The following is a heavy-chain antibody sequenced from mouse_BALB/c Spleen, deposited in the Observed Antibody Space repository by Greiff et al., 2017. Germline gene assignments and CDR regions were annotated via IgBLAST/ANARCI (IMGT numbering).Heavy chain of an antibody. V-gene: IGHV1-14*01. Sequence: VQLQQSGPELVKPGASVKMSCKASGYTFTSYVMHWVKQKPGQGLVWIGYINPYNDGTKYNEKFKDKATLTSDKSSSTAYMELSSLTSEDSAVYNCASGGYDYDVYSDYWGEGTTLTVSS. CDR1: GYTFTSYV. D-gene: IGHD2-4*01. CDR2: INPYNDGT. J-gene: IGHJ2*01. CDR3: ASGGYDYDVYSDY.